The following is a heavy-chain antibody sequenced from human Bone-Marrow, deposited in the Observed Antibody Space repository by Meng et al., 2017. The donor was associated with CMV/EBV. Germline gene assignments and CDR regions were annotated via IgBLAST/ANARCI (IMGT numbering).Heavy chain of an antibody. J-gene: IGHJ4*02. CDR2: VTPKSGSA. CDR3: ARTKTSGTWLHDH. D-gene: IGHD5-12*01. CDR1: GGTFSSYA. Sequence: ASVKVSCKASGGTFSSYAISWVRQAPGQGLEWMGWVTPKSGSADYARKFQGRVTMTTDTSIGTAYMELTGLRSGDTAVYFCARTKTSGTWLHDHWGQGTLVTVSS. V-gene: IGHV1-8*02.